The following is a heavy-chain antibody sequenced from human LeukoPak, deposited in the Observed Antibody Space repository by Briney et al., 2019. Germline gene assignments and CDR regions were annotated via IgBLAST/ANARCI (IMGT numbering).Heavy chain of an antibody. V-gene: IGHV1-8*01. Sequence: ASVKVSCKASGYTFTSYDINWVRQATGQGLEWMGWMNPNSGNTGYAQKFQGRVTMTRNTSISTAYMELSNLRSEDTAVYYCARGLGYSGYSDYWGQGTLVTVSS. D-gene: IGHD5-12*01. CDR3: ARGLGYSGYSDY. J-gene: IGHJ4*02. CDR1: GYTFTSYD. CDR2: MNPNSGNT.